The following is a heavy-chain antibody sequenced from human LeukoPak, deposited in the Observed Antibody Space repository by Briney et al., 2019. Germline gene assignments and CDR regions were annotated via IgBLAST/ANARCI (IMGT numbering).Heavy chain of an antibody. CDR3: ARGFNYAFDY. J-gene: IGHJ4*02. Sequence: GGSLRLSCAASGFTFSSYNMNWVRQAPGKGLEWFSYITSGGGTIYYADSVKGRFTISRDNAKNSLYLQMNSLRADDTATYYCARGFNYAFDYWGQGTLVTVSS. CDR1: GFTFSSYN. D-gene: IGHD2-2*01. V-gene: IGHV3-48*04. CDR2: ITSGGGTI.